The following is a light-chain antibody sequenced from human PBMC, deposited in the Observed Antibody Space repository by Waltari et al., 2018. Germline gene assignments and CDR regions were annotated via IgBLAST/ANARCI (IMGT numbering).Light chain of an antibody. CDR3: QHYYSAPIT. CDR1: QSVLYSSNNKNY. J-gene: IGKJ5*01. Sequence: DIVMTQSPDSLALSLGERATINCTSSQSVLYSSNNKNYLAWYQQKPGQPPKLLIYRASTRESGVPDRFSGSGSGTDFTLTISSLQAEDVAVYYCQHYYSAPITFGQGTRLEIK. CDR2: RAS. V-gene: IGKV4-1*01.